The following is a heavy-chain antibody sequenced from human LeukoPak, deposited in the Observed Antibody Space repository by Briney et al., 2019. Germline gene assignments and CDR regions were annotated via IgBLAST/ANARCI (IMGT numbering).Heavy chain of an antibody. D-gene: IGHD6-13*01. CDR3: ARDKFHSSSFPNAFDI. CDR2: ISSSSGYI. Sequence: GGSLRLSCAASRFTFSTYSMNWVRQAPGKGLEWVSSISSSSGYIYYPDSVKGRFTISRDNAKNSLYLQMNSLRAEDTAVYYCARDKFHSSSFPNAFDIWGQGTMVTVSS. V-gene: IGHV3-21*01. CDR1: RFTFSTYS. J-gene: IGHJ3*02.